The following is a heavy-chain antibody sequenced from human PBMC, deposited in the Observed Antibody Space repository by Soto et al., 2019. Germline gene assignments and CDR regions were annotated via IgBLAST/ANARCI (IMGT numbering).Heavy chain of an antibody. V-gene: IGHV3-11*06. CDR3: ARFSEVWASSFDY. CDR1: GFTFSDYY. D-gene: IGHD1-26*01. J-gene: IGHJ4*02. CDR2: ISSSSSYT. Sequence: QVQLVESGGGLVKPGGSLRLSCAASGFTFSDYYMSWIRQAPGKGLEWVSYISSSSSYTNYADSVKGRFTISRDNAKNSLYLQMNSLRAEDTAVYYCARFSEVWASSFDYWGQGTLVTVSS.